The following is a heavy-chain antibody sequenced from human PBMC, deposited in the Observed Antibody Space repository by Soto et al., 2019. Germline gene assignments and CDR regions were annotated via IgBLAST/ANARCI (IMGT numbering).Heavy chain of an antibody. CDR1: GFTFSSYA. D-gene: IGHD4-17*01. J-gene: IGHJ4*02. CDR2: ISGSGGST. V-gene: IGHV3-23*01. CDR3: AKDRSNYVDYGYFDS. Sequence: PGGSLRLSCAASGFTFSSYAMSWVRQAPGKGLEWVSAISGSGGSTYYADSVKGRFTISRDNSKNTLYLQMNSLRAEDTAVYYCAKDRSNYVDYGYFDSWGQGTLVTVSS.